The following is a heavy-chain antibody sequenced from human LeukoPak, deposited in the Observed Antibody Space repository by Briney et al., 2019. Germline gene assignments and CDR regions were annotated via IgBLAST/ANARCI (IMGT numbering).Heavy chain of an antibody. Sequence: PGGSLRLSCAASGFTVSSNYMSWVRQAPGKGLGWVSVIYSGGSTYYADSVKGRFTISRDNSKNTLYLQMNSLRAEDTAVYYCARRSLYYDFWSGYYDYWGQGTLVTVSS. D-gene: IGHD3-3*01. CDR2: IYSGGST. V-gene: IGHV3-53*01. J-gene: IGHJ4*02. CDR3: ARRSLYYDFWSGYYDY. CDR1: GFTVSSNY.